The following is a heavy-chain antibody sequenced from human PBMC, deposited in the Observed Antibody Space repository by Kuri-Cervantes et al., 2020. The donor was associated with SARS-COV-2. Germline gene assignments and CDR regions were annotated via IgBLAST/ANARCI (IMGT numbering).Heavy chain of an antibody. Sequence: ASVKVSCKASGYTFTGYYMHWVRQAPGQGLEWMGWINPNSGGTNYAQKSQGWVTMTRDTSISTAYMELSRLRSDDTAVYYCARGIGDMSNFSNWFDPWGQGTLVTVSS. D-gene: IGHD2-21*01. CDR2: INPNSGGT. V-gene: IGHV1-2*04. CDR1: GYTFTGYY. CDR3: ARGIGDMSNFSNWFDP. J-gene: IGHJ5*02.